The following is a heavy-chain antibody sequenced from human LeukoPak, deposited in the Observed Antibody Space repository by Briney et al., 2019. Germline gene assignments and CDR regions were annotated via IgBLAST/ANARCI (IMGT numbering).Heavy chain of an antibody. Sequence: SVKVSCKASGYTFTSYGISWVRQAPGQGLEWMGWISAYNGNTNYAQKLQGRVTMTTDTSTSTAYMELRSLRSDDTAVYYCARPAGYYYGSGSYYPLRYYFDYWGQGTLVTVSS. CDR2: ISAYNGNT. J-gene: IGHJ4*02. CDR1: GYTFTSYG. CDR3: ARPAGYYYGSGSYYPLRYYFDY. V-gene: IGHV1-18*01. D-gene: IGHD3-10*01.